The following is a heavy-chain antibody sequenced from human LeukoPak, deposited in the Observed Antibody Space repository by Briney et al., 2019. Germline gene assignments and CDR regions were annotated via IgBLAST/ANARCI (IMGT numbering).Heavy chain of an antibody. CDR3: ARDQVLKDTAMVMGAQGWFDP. J-gene: IGHJ5*02. CDR1: GGSISSYY. Sequence: SETLSLTCTVSGGSISSYYWSWIRQPPGKGLEWIGYIYYSGSTNYNPSLKSRVTISVDTSKNQFSLKLSSVTAADTAVYYCARDQVLKDTAMVMGAQGWFDPWGQGTLVTVSS. CDR2: IYYSGST. D-gene: IGHD5-18*01. V-gene: IGHV4-59*01.